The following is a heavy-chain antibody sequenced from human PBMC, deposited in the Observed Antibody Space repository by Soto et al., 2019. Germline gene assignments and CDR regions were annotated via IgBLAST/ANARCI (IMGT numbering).Heavy chain of an antibody. Sequence: GASVKVSCKASGGTFSSYAISWVRQAPGQGLEWMGGIIPIFGTANYAQKFQGRVTITADESTSTAYMELSSLRSEDTAVYCCARVLRFLEWSWETYGMDVWGQGTTVTVSS. D-gene: IGHD3-3*01. J-gene: IGHJ6*02. CDR3: ARVLRFLEWSWETYGMDV. V-gene: IGHV1-69*13. CDR1: GGTFSSYA. CDR2: IIPIFGTA.